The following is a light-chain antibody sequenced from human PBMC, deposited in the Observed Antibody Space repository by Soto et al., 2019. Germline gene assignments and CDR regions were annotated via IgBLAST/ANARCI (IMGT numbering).Light chain of an antibody. J-gene: IGKJ5*01. V-gene: IGKV1-39*01. CDR1: QSISNY. Sequence: DIQITQPPSSLSVSVGDRVTITCRASQSISNYLHWYQQRPGKAPELLIYAASSLQSGVPSRFSGSVSGTDFTLTISSLQPEDFATYYCQQSYSAPLFGQGTRLEIK. CDR2: AAS. CDR3: QQSYSAPL.